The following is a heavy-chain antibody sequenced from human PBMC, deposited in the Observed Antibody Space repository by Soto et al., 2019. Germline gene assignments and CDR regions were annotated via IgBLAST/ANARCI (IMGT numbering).Heavy chain of an antibody. CDR1: GFTFSDYY. D-gene: IGHD2-8*01. CDR3: ARDHIATPNGSAP. Sequence: QVQLVESGGGLVKPGGSLRLSCAASGFTFSDYYMTWIRQAPGKGLEWVSYISGRGHTIYYADSVRGRFTISRDNVKNSLYLQMNGLRPEDAAVYFCARDHIATPNGSAPWGQGTLVPVSS. CDR2: ISGRGHTI. J-gene: IGHJ5*02. V-gene: IGHV3-11*01.